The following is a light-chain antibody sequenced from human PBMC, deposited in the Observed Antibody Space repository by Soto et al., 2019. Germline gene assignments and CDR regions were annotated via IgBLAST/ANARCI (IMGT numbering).Light chain of an antibody. V-gene: IGKV1-33*01. CDR2: DAS. CDR1: QDITDY. CDR3: QHYDHLPIT. J-gene: IGKJ5*01. Sequence: DTQMTESPSSLSASVGDRVTTTCQASQDITDYINWYQQKPGKAPRLLLYDASSLETGVPSRFSGSGSGTDFTFTISSLQPEDIATYYCQHYDHLPITFGQGTRLEI.